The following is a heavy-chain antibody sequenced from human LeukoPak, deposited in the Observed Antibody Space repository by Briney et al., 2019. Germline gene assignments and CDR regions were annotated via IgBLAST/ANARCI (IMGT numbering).Heavy chain of an antibody. V-gene: IGHV4-34*01. Sequence: PSETLSLTCAVYGGSFSGYYWSWIRQPPGKGLEWIGEINHSGSTNYNPSLKSRVTISVDTSKNQFSLKLSSVTAADTAVYYCAIGREYSSSCYALRYWGQGTLVTVSP. CDR3: AIGREYSSSCYALRY. D-gene: IGHD6-13*01. CDR1: GGSFSGYY. J-gene: IGHJ1*01. CDR2: INHSGST.